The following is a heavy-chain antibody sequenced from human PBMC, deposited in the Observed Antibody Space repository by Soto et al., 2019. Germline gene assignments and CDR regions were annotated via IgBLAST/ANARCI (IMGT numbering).Heavy chain of an antibody. D-gene: IGHD3-10*01. CDR1: GGSFSGYY. CDR2: INHSGST. Sequence: QVQLQQWGAGLLKPSETLSLTCAVYGGSFSGYYWSWIRQPPGKGLEWIGEINHSGSTNYNPSLKSRVTISVDTSKNQFSLKLSFVTAADTAVYYCARGGPPNYYGSGSYIYYYYMDVWGKGTTVTVSS. CDR3: ARGGPPNYYGSGSYIYYYYMDV. J-gene: IGHJ6*03. V-gene: IGHV4-34*01.